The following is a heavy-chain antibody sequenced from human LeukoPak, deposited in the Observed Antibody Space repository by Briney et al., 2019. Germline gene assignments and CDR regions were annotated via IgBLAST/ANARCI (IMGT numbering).Heavy chain of an antibody. CDR3: ARTAVTTLNYYYYYYMDV. V-gene: IGHV1-18*01. D-gene: IGHD4-17*01. CDR1: GYTFTSYG. CDR2: ISAYNGNT. Sequence: ASVKVSCTASGYTFTSYGISRVRQAPGQGLEWMGWISAYNGNTNYAQKLQGRVTMTTDTSTSTAYMELRSLRSDDPAVYYCARTAVTTLNYYYYYYMDVWGKGTTVTVSS. J-gene: IGHJ6*03.